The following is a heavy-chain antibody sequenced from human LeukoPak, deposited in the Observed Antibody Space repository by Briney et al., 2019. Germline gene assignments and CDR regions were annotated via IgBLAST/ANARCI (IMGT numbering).Heavy chain of an antibody. V-gene: IGHV3-33*01. Sequence: GGSLRLSCAASGFTFSSYGMHWVRQAPGKGLEWVAVIWYDGSNKYYADSVKGRFTISRDNSKNTLYLQMNSLRAEDTAVYYCAIPYGNYYYYGMDVWGQGTTVTVSS. D-gene: IGHD4-17*01. CDR2: IWYDGSNK. CDR1: GFTFSSYG. J-gene: IGHJ6*02. CDR3: AIPYGNYYYYGMDV.